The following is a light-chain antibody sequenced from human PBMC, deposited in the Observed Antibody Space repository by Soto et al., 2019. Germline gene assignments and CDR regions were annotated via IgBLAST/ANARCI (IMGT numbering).Light chain of an antibody. CDR3: QQYNNWTALT. J-gene: IGKJ4*01. Sequence: EIVLTHSPHTLSVSPPERAVLXGKTSQSVSINSAWYQQRPGQAPRLVIYGASTRATGIPVRLSGRGSGTEFTLTISRLQSEDFAVYYCQQYNNWTALTFGGGTQVDI. CDR2: GAS. V-gene: IGKV3-15*01. CDR1: QSVSIN.